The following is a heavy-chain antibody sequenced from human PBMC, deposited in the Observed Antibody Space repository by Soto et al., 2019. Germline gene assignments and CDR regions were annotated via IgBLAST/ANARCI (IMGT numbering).Heavy chain of an antibody. Sequence: PGGSLRLSCAASGFTFSNAWMSWVRQAPGKGLEWVGRIKSKTDGGTTDYAAPVKGRFTISRDDSKNTLYLQMNSLKTEDTAVYYCTTDRRGYDSVWGSWSAFDIWGQGTMVTVSS. CDR3: TTDRRGYDSVWGSWSAFDI. CDR1: GFTFSNAW. D-gene: IGHD3-16*01. V-gene: IGHV3-15*01. J-gene: IGHJ3*02. CDR2: IKSKTDGGTT.